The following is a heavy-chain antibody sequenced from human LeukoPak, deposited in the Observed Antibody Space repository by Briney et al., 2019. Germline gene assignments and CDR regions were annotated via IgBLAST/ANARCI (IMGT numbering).Heavy chain of an antibody. CDR1: GFTFSSYS. Sequence: GGSLRLSCAASGFTFSSYSMNWVRQAPGKGLEWVSSISSSSSYIYYADSVKGRFTISRDNAKNSLYLQMNSLRAEDTAVYYCAREAVAGHYFDYWGQGTLVTVSS. D-gene: IGHD6-19*01. V-gene: IGHV3-21*01. CDR3: AREAVAGHYFDY. CDR2: ISSSSSYI. J-gene: IGHJ4*02.